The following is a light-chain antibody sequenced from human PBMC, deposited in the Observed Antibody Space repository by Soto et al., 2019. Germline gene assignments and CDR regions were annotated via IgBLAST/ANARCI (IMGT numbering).Light chain of an antibody. Sequence: QSVLTQPPSVSGAPGQRVTISCTGSSSNIGAGYDVHWYQQLPGTAPKLLIYGNSNRPSGVPDRFSGSKSGTSASLANTGLQAEDEADYYFQSYDSSLSGYVVFGGGTKLTVL. V-gene: IGLV1-40*01. CDR1: SSNIGAGYD. J-gene: IGLJ2*01. CDR2: GNS. CDR3: QSYDSSLSGYVV.